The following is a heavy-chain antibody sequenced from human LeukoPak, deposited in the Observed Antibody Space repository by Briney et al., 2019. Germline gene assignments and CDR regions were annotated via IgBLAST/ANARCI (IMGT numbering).Heavy chain of an antibody. CDR1: GGSFSGYY. D-gene: IGHD6-19*01. CDR3: ARGIAVAGYFDY. CDR2: INHSGST. V-gene: IGHV4-34*01. J-gene: IGHJ4*02. Sequence: SETLSLTCAVYGGSFSGYYWSWIRQPPGKRLEWIGEINHSGSTNYNPSLKSRVTISVDTSKNQFSLKLSSVTAADTAVYYCARGIAVAGYFDYWGQGTLVTVSS.